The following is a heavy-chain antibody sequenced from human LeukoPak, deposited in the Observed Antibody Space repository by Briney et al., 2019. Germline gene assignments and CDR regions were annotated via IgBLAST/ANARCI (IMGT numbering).Heavy chain of an antibody. Sequence: PGGSLRLSCAASGFTFDDYAMHWVRQAPGKGLEWVSYISSSSNTINYADSVKGRFTISRDNAKNSLYLQMNSLRVEDTAMYYCARGGAARPDYWGQGTLVTVSS. CDR3: ARGGAARPDY. CDR2: ISSSSNTI. D-gene: IGHD6-6*01. J-gene: IGHJ4*02. V-gene: IGHV3-48*01. CDR1: GFTFDDYA.